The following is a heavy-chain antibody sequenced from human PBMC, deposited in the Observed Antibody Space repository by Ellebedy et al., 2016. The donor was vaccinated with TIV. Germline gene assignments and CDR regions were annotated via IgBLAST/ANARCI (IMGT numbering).Heavy chain of an antibody. CDR3: STLSDTGY. V-gene: IGHV3-74*01. D-gene: IGHD2-21*02. CDR2: INGDGGFT. Sequence: PGGSLRLSCAASGFTFSRHWMHWIRQAPGKGLVWLPRINGDGGFTSHADFVKGRFTISRDNAKNTLYLQMNSLKAEDTAMYYCSTLSDTGYWGHGTLVTVSS. CDR1: GFTFSRHW. J-gene: IGHJ4*01.